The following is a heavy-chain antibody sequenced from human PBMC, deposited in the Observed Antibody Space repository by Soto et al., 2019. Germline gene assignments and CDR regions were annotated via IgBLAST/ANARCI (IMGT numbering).Heavy chain of an antibody. CDR1: GYTFTSYG. J-gene: IGHJ5*02. CDR2: ISAYNGNT. D-gene: IGHD2-2*01. V-gene: IGHV1-18*01. Sequence: QVQLVQSGAEVKKPGASVKVSCKASGYTFTSYGISWVRQAPGQGLEWMGWISAYNGNTNYAQKLQGRVIMTTDTSTSTAYMELRSLRSDDTAVYYCARGWGYCSSTSCYQNWFDPWGQGTLVTVSS. CDR3: ARGWGYCSSTSCYQNWFDP.